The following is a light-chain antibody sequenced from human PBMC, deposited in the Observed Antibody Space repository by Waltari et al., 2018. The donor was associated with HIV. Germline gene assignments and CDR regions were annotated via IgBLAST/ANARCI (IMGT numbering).Light chain of an antibody. J-gene: IGKJ5*01. CDR1: QSVSRN. CDR2: GAS. V-gene: IGKV3D-15*03. CDR3: QQYNNWPPSIT. Sequence: EIVMTQSPATLSVSPGERATLSCRASQSVSRNLAWYQQKPGQAPRLLLYGASIRATGIPARFSGSGSGTEFTLTISILQSEDFAVYYCQQYNNWPPSITFGQGTRLEIK.